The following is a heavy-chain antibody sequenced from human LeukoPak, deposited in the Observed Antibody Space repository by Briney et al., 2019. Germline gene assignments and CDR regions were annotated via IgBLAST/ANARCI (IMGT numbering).Heavy chain of an antibody. CDR3: ARSGPSGYFQH. Sequence: GGSLRLSCAASGFTFSSYAMSWVRQAPGKGLEWVSVIYSGGSTYYADSVKGRFTISRDNSKNTLYLQMNSLRAEDTAVYYCARSGPSGYFQHWGQGTLVTVSS. J-gene: IGHJ1*01. V-gene: IGHV3-53*01. CDR1: GFTFSSYA. CDR2: IYSGGST.